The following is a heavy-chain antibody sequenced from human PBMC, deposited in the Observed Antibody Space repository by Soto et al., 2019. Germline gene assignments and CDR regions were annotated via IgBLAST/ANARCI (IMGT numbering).Heavy chain of an antibody. D-gene: IGHD6-19*01. CDR2: IWYDGSNK. CDR3: ASAAGERGWWNFAY. Sequence: QVQLVESGGGVVQPGRSLRLSCAASGFTFSSYGMHWVRRAPGKGLEWEAVIWYDGSNKYYADSVKGRFAISRDNSKNTLYLQMNSLRTKDTAVYYCASAAGERGWWNFAYWGQGTLVTVSS. V-gene: IGHV3-33*01. CDR1: GFTFSSYG. J-gene: IGHJ4*02.